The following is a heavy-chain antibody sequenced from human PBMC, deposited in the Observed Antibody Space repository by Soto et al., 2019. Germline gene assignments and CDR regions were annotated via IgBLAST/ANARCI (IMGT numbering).Heavy chain of an antibody. CDR3: ARRPTAELPSNWFDP. J-gene: IGHJ5*02. Sequence: QVQLQESGPGLVKPSGTLSLTCAVSSDSVSSSNWWSWVRQPPGKGLEWIGEVFPTGSTNYNPSLMSRVTISVDKSKNHFSLNLSSVTAADTAIYCFARRPTAELPSNWFDPWGQGTLVTVSS. CDR2: VFPTGST. D-gene: IGHD2-15*01. CDR1: SDSVSSSNW. V-gene: IGHV4-4*01.